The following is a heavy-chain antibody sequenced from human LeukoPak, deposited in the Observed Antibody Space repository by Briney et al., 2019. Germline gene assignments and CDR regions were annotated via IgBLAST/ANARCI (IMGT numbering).Heavy chain of an antibody. CDR1: GYTFTNYD. Sequence: GASVKVSCKASGYTFTNYDIHWVRQDTGQGLERMGWMNPNSGNTGYAQRFRGRVTITRNTSIGTAYMDLNSLRSEDTALYYCARGRYGDYGDFDLWGRGTLVTVSS. CDR2: MNPNSGNT. V-gene: IGHV1-8*03. D-gene: IGHD4-17*01. CDR3: ARGRYGDYGDFDL. J-gene: IGHJ2*01.